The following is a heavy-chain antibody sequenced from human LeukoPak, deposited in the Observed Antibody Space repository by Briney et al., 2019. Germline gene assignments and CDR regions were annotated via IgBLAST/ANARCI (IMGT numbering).Heavy chain of an antibody. V-gene: IGHV3-11*01. CDR2: ISSSGTVI. CDR3: ARDYNC. D-gene: IGHD3-10*01. Sequence: PGGSLRLSCAASGFTFTDYYMSWLRQAPGKGLEWVSYISSSGTVIYYGDSVKGRFTISRDNAKKSLYLQMNSLRAEDTAVYYCARDYNCWGQGTLVTVSS. J-gene: IGHJ4*02. CDR1: GFTFTDYY.